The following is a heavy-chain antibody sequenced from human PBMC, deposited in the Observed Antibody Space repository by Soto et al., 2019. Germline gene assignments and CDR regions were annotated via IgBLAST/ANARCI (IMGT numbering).Heavy chain of an antibody. CDR2: ISWNSGSI. D-gene: IGHD4-17*01. CDR3: ARHLTTVTTSWFDP. CDR1: GCTFDDYA. V-gene: IGHV3-9*01. Sequence: TGGSMRLSCAASGCTFDDYAMHWVRQAPGKGLEWVSGISWNSGSIGYADSVKGRFTISRDNAKNSLYLQMNSLRAEDTALYYCARHLTTVTTSWFDPWGQGTLVTVSS. J-gene: IGHJ5*02.